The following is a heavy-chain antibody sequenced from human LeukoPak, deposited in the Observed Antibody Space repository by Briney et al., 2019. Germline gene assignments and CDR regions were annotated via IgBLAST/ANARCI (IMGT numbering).Heavy chain of an antibody. CDR2: IKQDGSEK. V-gene: IGHV3-7*01. Sequence: GGSLRLSCAASGFTFSSYSMNWVRQAPGKGLEWVANIKQDGSEKYYVDSVKGRFTISRDNAKNSLYLQMNSLRAEDTAVYYCAGGYSFDDFDYWGQGTLVTVSS. CDR3: AGGYSFDDFDY. J-gene: IGHJ4*02. D-gene: IGHD5-18*01. CDR1: GFTFSSYS.